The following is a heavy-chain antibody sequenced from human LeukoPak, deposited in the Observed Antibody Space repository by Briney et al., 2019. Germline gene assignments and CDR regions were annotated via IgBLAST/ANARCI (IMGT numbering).Heavy chain of an antibody. CDR1: GFTFSSYW. CDR2: MKQDGSEI. Sequence: PGGSLRLSCAASGFTFSSYWMTWVRQAPGKGLEWVAYMKQDGSEIYYVDSVKGRFTISRDNANNSLYLQMNSLRAEDTAVYYCASLMSVDYWGQGTLVTVSS. CDR3: ASLMSVDY. V-gene: IGHV3-7*01. D-gene: IGHD3-10*02. J-gene: IGHJ4*02.